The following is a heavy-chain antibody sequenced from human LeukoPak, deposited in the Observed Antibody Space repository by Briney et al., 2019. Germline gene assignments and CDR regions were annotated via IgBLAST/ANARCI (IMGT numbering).Heavy chain of an antibody. V-gene: IGHV1-2*02. J-gene: IGHJ4*02. CDR3: AREGYCSGGACLDY. D-gene: IGHD2-15*01. CDR1: GYTFTGYY. CDR2: INPNSGGT. Sequence: ASVKVSCKASGYTFTGYYVHWVRQAPGQGLEWMGWINPNSGGTNYAQNFQGRVTMTRDTSISTAYMELSRLRSDDTAVYYCAREGYCSGGACLDYWGQGTLVTVPS.